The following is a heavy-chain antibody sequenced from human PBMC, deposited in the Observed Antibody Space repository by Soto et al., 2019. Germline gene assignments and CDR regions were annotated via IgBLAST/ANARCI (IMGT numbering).Heavy chain of an antibody. CDR2: ILYDGSNQ. CDR3: AKEGRVGYSTRIFRRDNWFDP. V-gene: IGHV3-33*06. J-gene: IGHJ5*02. Sequence: QVQLVESGGGVVQPGRSLRLSCAASGFTFSSYAMHWVRQAPGKGLEWVAAILYDGSNQYYADAVKGRFTISRDNSKNTLYLQMNSLRVEDKAVYYCAKEGRVGYSTRIFRRDNWFDPWGQGTPVTVSS. D-gene: IGHD6-13*01. CDR1: GFTFSSYA.